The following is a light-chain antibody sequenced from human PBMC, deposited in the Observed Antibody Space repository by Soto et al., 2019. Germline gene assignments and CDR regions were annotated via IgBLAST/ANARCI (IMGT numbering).Light chain of an antibody. CDR2: DAS. Sequence: DIVMTQSPGTLSLTPGERATLSCRASQSVSSSYLAWYQQKPGQAPRLLIYDASKRATGIPARFSGSGSGTDFTLTISSLQPEDFATYYCLQDYNYPWTFGQGTKVDNK. CDR3: LQDYNYPWT. CDR1: QSVSSSY. J-gene: IGKJ1*01. V-gene: IGKV3D-7*01.